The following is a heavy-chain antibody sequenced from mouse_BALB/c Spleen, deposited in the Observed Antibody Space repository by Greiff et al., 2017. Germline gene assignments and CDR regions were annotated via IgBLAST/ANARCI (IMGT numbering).Heavy chain of an antibody. CDR1: GFTFSSYA. D-gene: IGHD2-10*02. Sequence: EVQLQQSGGGLVKPGGSLKLSCAASGFTFSSYAMSWVRQTPEKRLEWVATISSGGSYTYYPDSVKGRFTISRDNAKNTLYLQMSSLRSEDTAMYYCARHKEYGNYGAMDYWGQGTSVTVSS. J-gene: IGHJ4*01. V-gene: IGHV5-9-3*01. CDR3: ARHKEYGNYGAMDY. CDR2: ISSGGSYT.